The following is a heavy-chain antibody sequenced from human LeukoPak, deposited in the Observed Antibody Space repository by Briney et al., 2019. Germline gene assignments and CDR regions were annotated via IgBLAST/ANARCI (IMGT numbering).Heavy chain of an antibody. Sequence: GGSLRLSCAASGFTFSSYSMNWVRQAPGKGLEWVSSISSSSSYIYYADSVKGRFTISRDNAKNSLYLQMNSLRAEDTAVYYCARDLYTYYYDSSGYWYYWGQGTLVTVSS. CDR2: ISSSSSYI. J-gene: IGHJ4*02. CDR1: GFTFSSYS. CDR3: ARDLYTYYYDSSGYWYY. D-gene: IGHD3-22*01. V-gene: IGHV3-21*01.